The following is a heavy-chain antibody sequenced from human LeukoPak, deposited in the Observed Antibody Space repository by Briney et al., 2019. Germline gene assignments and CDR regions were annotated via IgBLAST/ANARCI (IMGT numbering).Heavy chain of an antibody. Sequence: PGGSLRLSCAASGFTFSSYAMSWVRQAPGKGLEWVSAISGSGGSTYYADSVKGRFTISRDNSKNTLYLQMNSLRAEDTAVYYCAKVSYYYDSSGDDYWGQETLVTVSS. D-gene: IGHD3-22*01. V-gene: IGHV3-23*01. CDR2: ISGSGGST. CDR1: GFTFSSYA. J-gene: IGHJ4*02. CDR3: AKVSYYYDSSGDDY.